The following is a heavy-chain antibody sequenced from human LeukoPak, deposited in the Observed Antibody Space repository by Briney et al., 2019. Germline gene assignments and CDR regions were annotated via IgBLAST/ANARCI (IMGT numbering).Heavy chain of an antibody. D-gene: IGHD3-22*01. Sequence: WGSLRLSFSASGFTVILNYMSWVRPAPRKGVGGVAVIYSWGRTYYADSVKGRFSISRDNSKNALYLQMNSLRAEDTAVYYCAKFTAGRTMIVVVINYFDYWGQGTLVTVSS. J-gene: IGHJ4*02. CDR3: AKFTAGRTMIVVVINYFDY. CDR1: GFTVILNY. CDR2: IYSWGRT. V-gene: IGHV3-53*01.